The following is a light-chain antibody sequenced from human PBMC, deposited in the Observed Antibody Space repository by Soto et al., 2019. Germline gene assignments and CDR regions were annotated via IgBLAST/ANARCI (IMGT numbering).Light chain of an antibody. CDR2: EVS. V-gene: IGLV2-14*01. CDR3: SSYTTSSTVV. Sequence: QSALTQAASVSGSPGQSITISCTGTSSDIGSYNYVSWFQQYPGKAPKLIISEVSNRPSGVSTSFSGSKSGITASLTISGLQAEDEADYYCSSYTTSSTVVFGGGTQLTVL. CDR1: SSDIGSYNY. J-gene: IGLJ7*01.